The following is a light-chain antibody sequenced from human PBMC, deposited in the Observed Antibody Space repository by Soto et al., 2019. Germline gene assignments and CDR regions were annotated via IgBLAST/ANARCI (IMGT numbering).Light chain of an antibody. CDR1: QSVSSSY. CDR2: GAS. Sequence: EMVLTQSPGTLSLSPGERATLSCRASQSVSSSYLAWYQQKPGQAPRLLIYGASSRATGIPDRFSGSGSGTDFTLTISRLEPEDFALYYCQQYGSPSISFGQGTRLEVK. V-gene: IGKV3-20*01. CDR3: QQYGSPSIS. J-gene: IGKJ5*01.